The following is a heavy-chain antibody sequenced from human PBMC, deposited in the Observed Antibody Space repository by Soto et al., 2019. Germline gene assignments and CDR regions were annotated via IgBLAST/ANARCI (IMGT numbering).Heavy chain of an antibody. CDR3: VRHAQWIIRAY. CDR2: ISSSSTAI. D-gene: IGHD5-12*01. CDR1: GFTFSTYS. J-gene: IGHJ4*02. V-gene: IGHV3-48*01. Sequence: GGSLRLSCAASGFTFSTYSMNWVRQAPGKGLEWVSYISSSSTAIYYADSVKGRFTISRDNAKNSLYLQMNSLRAADTAVYYCVRHAQWIIRAYWGQGSLVTVSS.